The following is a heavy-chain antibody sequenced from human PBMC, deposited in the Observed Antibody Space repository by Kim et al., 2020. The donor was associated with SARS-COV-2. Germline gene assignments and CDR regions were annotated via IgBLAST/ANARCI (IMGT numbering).Heavy chain of an antibody. CDR3: AIAGELSRVYAFVL. V-gene: IGHV3-7*01. J-gene: IGHJ3*01. CDR1: GFTFSSYW. Sequence: GGSLRLSCAASGFTFSSYWMSWVRQAPGKGLEWVANIKQDGSEKYYVYYVKGLFILSRDNAKNSLYLQMNILRAEDTAVYYCAIAGELSRVYAFVLWGQG. D-gene: IGHD1-26*01. CDR2: IKQDGSEK.